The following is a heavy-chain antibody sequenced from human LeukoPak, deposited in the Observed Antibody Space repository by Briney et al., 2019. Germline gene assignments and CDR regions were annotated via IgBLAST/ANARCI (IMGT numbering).Heavy chain of an antibody. CDR1: GFTFNRNW. J-gene: IGHJ4*02. V-gene: IGHV3-7*01. D-gene: IGHD2-2*01. Sequence: GGSLRLSCAASGFTFNRNWMTWVRQAPGRGLEWVATIKQDGSDKYYVDSVKGRFTISRDNAKNSLYLQMNSLRAEDTAVYYCARDTSIVVVPAAYFDYWGQGTLVTVSS. CDR2: IKQDGSDK. CDR3: ARDTSIVVVPAAYFDY.